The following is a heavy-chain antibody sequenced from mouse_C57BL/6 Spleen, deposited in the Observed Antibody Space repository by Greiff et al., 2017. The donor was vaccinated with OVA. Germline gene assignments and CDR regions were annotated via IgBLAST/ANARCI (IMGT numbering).Heavy chain of an antibody. Sequence: EVKVVASGGGLVKPGGSLKLSCAASGFTFSDYGMHWVRQAPEKGLEWVAYISSGSSTIYYADTVKGRFTISRDNAKNTLFLQMTSLRSEDTAMYYCARTWDKDCDYWGQGTTLTVSS. CDR1: GFTFSDYG. D-gene: IGHD4-1*01. CDR3: ARTWDKDCDY. V-gene: IGHV5-17*01. CDR2: ISSGSSTI. J-gene: IGHJ2*01.